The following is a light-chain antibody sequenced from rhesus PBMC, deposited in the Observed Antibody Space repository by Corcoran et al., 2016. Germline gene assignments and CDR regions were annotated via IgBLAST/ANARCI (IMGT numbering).Light chain of an antibody. CDR2: GAS. V-gene: IGKV3-24*04. CDR3: QQSSNLWS. Sequence: ETVVTQSPATLSLSPGERATLSCRASQSVGSYLAWYQQKPGQAPRLLISGASSRGTVIPDRFSGSGSGTDFTLTIASLEPEDVGVYYCQQSSNLWSFGQGTKVEIK. CDR1: QSVGSY. J-gene: IGKJ1*01.